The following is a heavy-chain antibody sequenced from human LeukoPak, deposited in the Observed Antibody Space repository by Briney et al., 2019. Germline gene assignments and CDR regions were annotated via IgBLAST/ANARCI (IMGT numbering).Heavy chain of an antibody. J-gene: IGHJ3*02. V-gene: IGHV4-59*01. CDR1: GGSISSYY. CDR2: IYYTGST. CDR3: ARTRRGYTYGFPSRELLKAFDI. Sequence: SETLSLTCTVSGGSISSYYWSWIRQPPGKGLEWIGYIYYTGSTKYKSSLKSRVTMSLATSKKQLSLNLTSVTAADTGVYFCARTRRGYTYGFPSRELLKAFDIWGQGTMVPVSS. D-gene: IGHD5-18*01.